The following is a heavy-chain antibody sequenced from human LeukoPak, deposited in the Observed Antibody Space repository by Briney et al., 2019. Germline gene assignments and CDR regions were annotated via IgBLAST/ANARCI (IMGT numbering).Heavy chain of an antibody. D-gene: IGHD3-3*01. CDR1: GFIFTNYL. Sequence: GGSLRLSCAASGFIFTNYLMSWVRQAPGKGLEWVASIKHDGSEKYYVDSVRGRFTISRDNTMNSLYLQMSSLRAEDTAVYYCATDRGWRTSGYYLFYFEYWGQGTLVTYSS. CDR3: ATDRGWRTSGYYLFYFEY. V-gene: IGHV3-7*01. J-gene: IGHJ4*02. CDR2: IKHDGSEK.